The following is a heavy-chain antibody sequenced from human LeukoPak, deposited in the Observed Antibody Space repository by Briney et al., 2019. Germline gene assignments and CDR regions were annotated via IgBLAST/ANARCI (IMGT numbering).Heavy chain of an antibody. J-gene: IGHJ4*02. CDR2: IYWDDDK. CDR3: AHRRNEGSSWYGVFDY. D-gene: IGHD6-13*01. V-gene: IGHV2-5*02. CDR1: GFSLSTSGVG. Sequence: SGPTLVNPTQTLTLTCTFSGFSLSTSGVGVGWIRQPPGKALEWLALIYWDDDKRYSPSLKSRLTITKDTSKNQVVLTMTNMDPVDTATYYCAHRRNEGSSWYGVFDYWGQGTLVTVSS.